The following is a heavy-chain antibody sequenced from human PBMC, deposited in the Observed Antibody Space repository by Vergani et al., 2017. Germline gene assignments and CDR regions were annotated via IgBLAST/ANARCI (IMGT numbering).Heavy chain of an antibody. V-gene: IGHV4-59*01. D-gene: IGHD3-10*01. Sequence: QGRLQESGPGLVKPSETLSLTCSVSGGSMSGYYWSWIRPPPGKELEWIGYMYHSGSTNYNPSLETRVTISGDTSKNQFSLKLNSVTAADTAVYYCGRVADFYGLGSRLLDLWGQGILVTVSS. CDR3: GRVADFYGLGSRLLDL. CDR2: MYHSGST. J-gene: IGHJ5*02. CDR1: GGSMSGYY.